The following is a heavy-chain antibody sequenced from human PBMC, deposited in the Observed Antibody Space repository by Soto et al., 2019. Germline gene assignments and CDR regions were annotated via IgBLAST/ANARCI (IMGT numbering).Heavy chain of an antibody. V-gene: IGHV3-30-3*01. J-gene: IGHJ4*02. Sequence: PGGSLRLSCAASGFTFSSYAMHWVRQAPGKGLEWVAVISYDGSNKYYADSVKGRFTISRDNSKNTLYLQMNSLRAEDTAVYYCARENEFTIFGVPTDRSGFDYWGQGTLVTVSS. D-gene: IGHD3-3*01. CDR2: ISYDGSNK. CDR3: ARENEFTIFGVPTDRSGFDY. CDR1: GFTFSSYA.